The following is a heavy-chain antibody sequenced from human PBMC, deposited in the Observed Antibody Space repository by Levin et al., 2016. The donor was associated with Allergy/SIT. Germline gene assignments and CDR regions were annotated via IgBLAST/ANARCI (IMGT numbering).Heavy chain of an antibody. J-gene: IGHJ4*02. CDR1: GGSVNSGYS. Sequence: SETLSLTCAVSGGSVNSGYSWTWVRQPPGKGLQWMGFISHARLTFYNPSLRGRVDISLATSRNQFSLKLTSVTAADTALYYCARGPDFRGSGSSLDFWGQGALVTVSS. CDR3: ARGPDFRGSGSSLDF. V-gene: IGHV4-30-2*01. CDR2: ISHARLT. D-gene: IGHD3-10*01.